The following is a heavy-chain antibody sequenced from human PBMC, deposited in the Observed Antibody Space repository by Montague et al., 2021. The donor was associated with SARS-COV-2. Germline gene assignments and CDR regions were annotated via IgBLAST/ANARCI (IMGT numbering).Heavy chain of an antibody. CDR1: GGSVNSGSYH. CDR2: IYYSGST. Sequence: SETLSLTCTVSGGSVNSGSYHWNWIRQPPGKGLEWIGYIYYSGSTSYNPSLKSRVTISLNTSKIQLSLNLTSVTAADTALYFCARELEIHDFLSGYYIGDWGQGTLVTVSS. V-gene: IGHV4-61*01. D-gene: IGHD3-3*01. CDR3: ARELEIHDFLSGYYIGD. J-gene: IGHJ4*02.